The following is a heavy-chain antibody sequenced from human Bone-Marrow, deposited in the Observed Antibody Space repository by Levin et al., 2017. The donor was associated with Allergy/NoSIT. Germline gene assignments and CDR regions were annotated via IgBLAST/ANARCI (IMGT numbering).Heavy chain of an antibody. Sequence: GESLKISCAASGFTFSSYSMNWVRQAPGKGLEWVSSISSSSSYIYYADSVKGRFTISRDNAKNSLYLQMNSLRAEDTAVYYCARDSVAVAGFDPWGQGTLVTVSS. V-gene: IGHV3-21*01. D-gene: IGHD6-19*01. CDR1: GFTFSSYS. CDR2: ISSSSSYI. J-gene: IGHJ5*02. CDR3: ARDSVAVAGFDP.